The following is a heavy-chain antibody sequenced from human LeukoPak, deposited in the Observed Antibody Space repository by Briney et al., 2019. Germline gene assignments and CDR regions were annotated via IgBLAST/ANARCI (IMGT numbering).Heavy chain of an antibody. CDR2: ISGTGGAT. D-gene: IGHD2-21*01. Sequence: GGSLRLSCMASGFSFGDYAMSWVRQAPGKGLQWVSQISGTGGATWYAGFARDRFTISRYNSKKTLYLQMSGLRVEDTAMYYCVKDPHGTCGTNWFVSWGQGTLLIVSS. CDR3: VKDPHGTCGTNWFVS. CDR1: GFSFGDYA. V-gene: IGHV3-23*01. J-gene: IGHJ5*01.